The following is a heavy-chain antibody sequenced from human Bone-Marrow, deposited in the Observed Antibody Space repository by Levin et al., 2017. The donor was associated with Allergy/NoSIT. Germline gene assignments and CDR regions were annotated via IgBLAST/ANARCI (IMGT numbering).Heavy chain of an antibody. Sequence: PGGSLRLSCSASGFTFSNYAMYWVRQAPGKRLEFVSGISNDGTSIHYADSVKGRFTIPRDNSKNTLYLQMTNLRADETAVYHCVRGGERWLQIEFFQQWGQGTLVTVSS. V-gene: IGHV3-64D*06. CDR2: ISNDGTSI. CDR1: GFTFSNYA. D-gene: IGHD5-24*01. CDR3: VRGGERWLQIEFFQQ. J-gene: IGHJ1*01.